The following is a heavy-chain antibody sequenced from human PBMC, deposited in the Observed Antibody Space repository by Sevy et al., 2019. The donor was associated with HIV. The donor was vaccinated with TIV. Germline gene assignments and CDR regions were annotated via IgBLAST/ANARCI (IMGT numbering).Heavy chain of an antibody. J-gene: IGHJ3*02. Sequence: GGSLRLSCAASGFTFDDYAMHWVRQAPGKGLEWVSGISWNSGSIGYADSVKGRFTISRDKAKKSLYLQMNSLSPEDKGLYYWAKDTLPFLGYCSGGSCGGAFDIWGQGTMVTVSS. CDR2: ISWNSGSI. D-gene: IGHD2-15*01. V-gene: IGHV3-9*01. CDR3: AKDTLPFLGYCSGGSCGGAFDI. CDR1: GFTFDDYA.